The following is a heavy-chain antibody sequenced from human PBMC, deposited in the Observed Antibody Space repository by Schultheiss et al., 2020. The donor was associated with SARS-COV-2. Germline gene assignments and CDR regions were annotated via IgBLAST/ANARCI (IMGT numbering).Heavy chain of an antibody. Sequence: SVKVSCKASGGTFSSYAISWVRQAPGQGLEWMGGIIPIFGTANYAQKFQGRVTITADESTSTAYMELSSLRSEDTAVYYCARDISSGWIGLRYYYGMDVWGQGTTVTVSS. V-gene: IGHV1-69*13. CDR2: IIPIFGTA. CDR3: ARDISSGWIGLRYYYGMDV. CDR1: GGTFSSYA. D-gene: IGHD6-19*01. J-gene: IGHJ6*02.